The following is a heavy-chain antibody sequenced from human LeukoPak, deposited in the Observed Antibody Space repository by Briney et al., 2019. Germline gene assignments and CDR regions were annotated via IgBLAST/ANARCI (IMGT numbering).Heavy chain of an antibody. Sequence: ASVKVSCKASGYTFTGYYMHWVRQAPGQGLEWMGVINPSGGSPTYAQKFQGRVNMTRDTSTSTFYMELSSLRFEDTAMYYCARKYSYNSGGLDHWGQGALVTVPS. CDR2: INPSGGSP. CDR3: ARKYSYNSGGLDH. CDR1: GYTFTGYY. D-gene: IGHD6-19*01. V-gene: IGHV1-46*01. J-gene: IGHJ4*02.